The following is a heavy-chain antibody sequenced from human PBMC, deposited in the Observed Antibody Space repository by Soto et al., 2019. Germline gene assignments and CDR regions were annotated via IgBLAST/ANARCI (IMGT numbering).Heavy chain of an antibody. V-gene: IGHV5-51*01. CDR1: GYSFTSYW. Sequence: GESLKISCKGSGYSFTSYWIGWVRQMPGKGLEWMGIIYPGDSDTRYSPSFQGQVTISADKSISTAYLQWSSLKASDTAMYYCARHYCSSTSCYPVYYYYYGMDVWGQGSTVTVSS. J-gene: IGHJ6*02. CDR3: ARHYCSSTSCYPVYYYYYGMDV. CDR2: IYPGDSDT. D-gene: IGHD2-2*01.